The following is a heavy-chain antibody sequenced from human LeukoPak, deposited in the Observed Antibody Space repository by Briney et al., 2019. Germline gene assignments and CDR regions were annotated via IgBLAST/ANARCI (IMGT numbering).Heavy chain of an antibody. CDR3: ARVRYDSSGNDY. V-gene: IGHV3-23*01. J-gene: IGHJ4*02. CDR2: VSGSGGST. Sequence: GGSLRLSCAASGFTFSTYAMNWVRQAPGKGLEWVSAVSGSGGSTYYADSVKGRFTISRDNAKNSLYLQMNSLRAEDTAVYYCARVRYDSSGNDYWGQGTLVTVSS. D-gene: IGHD3-22*01. CDR1: GFTFSTYA.